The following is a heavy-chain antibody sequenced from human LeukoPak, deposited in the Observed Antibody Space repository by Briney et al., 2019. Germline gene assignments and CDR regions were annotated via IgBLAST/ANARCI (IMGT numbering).Heavy chain of an antibody. CDR1: GFTFSDYE. CDR3: ARVQRGIAVALDY. Sequence: PGGSLRLSCEASGFTFSDYEMNWVRQAPGKGLEWVSYISSSGSSIYYADSVKGRFTISRDNVKNLLYLQMNSLRAEDTAVYYCARVQRGIAVALDYWGQGTLATVSS. V-gene: IGHV3-48*03. CDR2: ISSSGSSI. D-gene: IGHD6-19*01. J-gene: IGHJ4*02.